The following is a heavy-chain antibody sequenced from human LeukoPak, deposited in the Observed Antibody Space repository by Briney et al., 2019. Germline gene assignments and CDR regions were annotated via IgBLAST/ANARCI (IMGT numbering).Heavy chain of an antibody. Sequence: GASVKVSCKASGYTFSGYYVHWVRQAPGRGLEWMGRINPNSGGTNYAQKFQGRVTMTRDTSISTAYMELSRLRSDDTAVYYCARVSNPLGYCSGGSCFFDYWGQGTLVTVSS. J-gene: IGHJ4*02. D-gene: IGHD2-15*01. CDR3: ARVSNPLGYCSGGSCFFDY. CDR2: INPNSGGT. V-gene: IGHV1-2*06. CDR1: GYTFSGYY.